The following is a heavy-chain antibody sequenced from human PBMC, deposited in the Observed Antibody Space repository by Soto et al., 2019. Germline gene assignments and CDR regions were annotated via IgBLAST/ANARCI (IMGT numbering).Heavy chain of an antibody. J-gene: IGHJ4*02. CDR2: IYHSGST. CDR3: RVTNGGRARYFFDY. Sequence: PSETLSLTCTVSGYSITSGYYWGWIRQSPGKGLEWIGNIYHSGSTNYNPSLKSRVTISVDTSKNQFSLKLSSVTAADTAVYYCRVTNGGRARYFFDYWGQGTLVTVSS. V-gene: IGHV4-38-2*02. CDR1: GYSITSGYY. D-gene: IGHD2-15*01.